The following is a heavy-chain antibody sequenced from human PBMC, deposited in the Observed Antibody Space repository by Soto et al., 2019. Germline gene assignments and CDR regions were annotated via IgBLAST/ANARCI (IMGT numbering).Heavy chain of an antibody. CDR3: ARDLAVAGTHWIDP. D-gene: IGHD6-13*01. Sequence: SLTWTVAGDYIVGVYGCRIIRQPPGRGLEWIGSMYHGGSTYYTPSLKSRVTISLNTSKNQFSLRLSSVTAADTAVYFCARDLAVAGTHWIDPWRQGSPDTVTS. J-gene: IGHJ5*02. CDR1: GDYIVGVYG. V-gene: IGHV4-38-2*02. CDR2: MYHGGST.